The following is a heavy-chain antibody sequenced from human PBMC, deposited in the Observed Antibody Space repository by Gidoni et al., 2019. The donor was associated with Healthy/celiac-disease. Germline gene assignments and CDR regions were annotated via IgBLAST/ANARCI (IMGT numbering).Heavy chain of an antibody. CDR2: INHSGSN. CDR3: ARGGIRNKMSYYYYGMDV. J-gene: IGHJ6*02. Sequence: QVPLQQWGAGLLKPSETLSLTCAAYGRSFSGYYWSWIRQPPVNGREWIGEINHSGSNNYNPSLKSRVTISVDTSKNQFSLKLSSVTAADTAVYYCARGGIRNKMSYYYYGMDVWGQGTTVTVSS. CDR1: GRSFSGYY. V-gene: IGHV4-34*01. D-gene: IGHD3-3*01.